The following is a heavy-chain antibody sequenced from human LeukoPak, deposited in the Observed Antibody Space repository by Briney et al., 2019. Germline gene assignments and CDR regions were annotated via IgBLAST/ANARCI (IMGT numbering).Heavy chain of an antibody. J-gene: IGHJ4*02. CDR1: GGSISSYY. Sequence: SETLSLTCTVSGGSISSYYWSWIRQPPGKGLEWIAYISDIGSINYNPSLKTRLTISVDTSKNQFSLRLNSVTAADTAVYYCARFSQYYDSPTHYLDYWGQGILVTVSS. CDR3: ARFSQYYDSPTHYLDY. D-gene: IGHD3-16*01. V-gene: IGHV4-59*08. CDR2: ISDIGSI.